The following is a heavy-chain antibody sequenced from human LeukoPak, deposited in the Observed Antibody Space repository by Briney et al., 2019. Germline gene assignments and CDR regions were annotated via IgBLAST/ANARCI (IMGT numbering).Heavy chain of an antibody. Sequence: GGSLRLSCAASGFGFSSYDMNWVRQAPGKGLEWVSSINSSSNYIYYADSVKGRFTISRDNAKNSLYLQMNSLRAEDTAVYFCAREGWRTTFGNKWFDPWGQGTLVTVSS. CDR1: GFGFSSYD. J-gene: IGHJ5*02. CDR2: INSSSNYI. D-gene: IGHD1-1*01. V-gene: IGHV3-21*06. CDR3: AREGWRTTFGNKWFDP.